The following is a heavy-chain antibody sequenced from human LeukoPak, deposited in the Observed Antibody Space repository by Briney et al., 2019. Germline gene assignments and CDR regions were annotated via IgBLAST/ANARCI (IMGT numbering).Heavy chain of an antibody. CDR3: ARVRIAVRFVTNDAFDV. V-gene: IGHV1-2*02. CDR2: INLNSGGT. CDR1: GYTFTGYY. J-gene: IGHJ3*01. Sequence: ASVKVSCKASGYTFTGYYMHWVRQAPGQGLEWMGWINLNSGGTNYAQKFQGRVTMTRDTSINTAYMELSSLRSDDTAVYYCARVRIAVRFVTNDAFDVWGQGTKVSVSS. D-gene: IGHD6-6*01.